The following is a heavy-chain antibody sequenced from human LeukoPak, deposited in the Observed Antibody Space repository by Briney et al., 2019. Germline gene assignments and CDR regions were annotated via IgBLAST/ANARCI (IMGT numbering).Heavy chain of an antibody. CDR2: ISGSGGST. J-gene: IGHJ3*02. CDR1: GFTFSSYA. D-gene: IGHD6-19*01. V-gene: IGHV3-23*01. CDR3: AKGVWLAVAGTGFPVAFDI. Sequence: PGGSLRLSCAASGFTFSSYAMSWVRQAPGKGLEWVSAISGSGGSTYYADSVKGRFTISRDNSKNTLYLQMNSLRAEDTAVYYCAKGVWLAVAGTGFPVAFDIWGQGTMVTVSS.